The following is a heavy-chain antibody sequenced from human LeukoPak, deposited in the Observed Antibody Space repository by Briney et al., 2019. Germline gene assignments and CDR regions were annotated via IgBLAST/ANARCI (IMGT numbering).Heavy chain of an antibody. CDR2: IRYDGSNK. D-gene: IGHD6-13*01. V-gene: IGHV3-30*02. CDR3: AKSEGSSSWIYFGY. Sequence: PGGSLRLSCAASGFTFSSSGMHWVRQAPGKGLEWVSIIRYDGSNKYYADSVKGRFTISRDNSKNTLYLQMNSLRAEDTAVYYCAKSEGSSSWIYFGYWGQGTLVTVSS. J-gene: IGHJ4*02. CDR1: GFTFSSSG.